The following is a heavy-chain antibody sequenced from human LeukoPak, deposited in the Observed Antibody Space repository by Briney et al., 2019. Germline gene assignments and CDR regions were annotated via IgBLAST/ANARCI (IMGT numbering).Heavy chain of an antibody. J-gene: IGHJ4*02. CDR3: STDLGLTMIRGVLVS. D-gene: IGHD3-10*01. V-gene: IGHV3-15*01. Sequence: PGGSLRLSCAASGFTFSSYWMCWVRQAPGKGLEWVGRIKSKGDGETTDYAAPVKGRFFLSRDDSEATLYLQMNYLETEDTAVYYCSTDLGLTMIRGVLVSWGQGTLVTVSS. CDR1: GFTFSSYW. CDR2: IKSKGDGETT.